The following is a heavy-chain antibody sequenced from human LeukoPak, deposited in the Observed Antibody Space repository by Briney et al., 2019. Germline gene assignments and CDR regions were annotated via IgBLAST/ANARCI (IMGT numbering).Heavy chain of an antibody. CDR3: AKDGHYDSRGSFDY. CDR2: ISGSGGST. D-gene: IGHD3-22*01. CDR1: GFTFSSYA. Sequence: PGGSLRLSCAASGFTFSSYAMSWVRQAPGKGLEWVSAISGSGGSTYYADSVKGRFTIPRDNSRNTLYLQMNSLRAEDTAVYYCAKDGHYDSRGSFDYWGQGTLVTVSS. V-gene: IGHV3-23*01. J-gene: IGHJ4*02.